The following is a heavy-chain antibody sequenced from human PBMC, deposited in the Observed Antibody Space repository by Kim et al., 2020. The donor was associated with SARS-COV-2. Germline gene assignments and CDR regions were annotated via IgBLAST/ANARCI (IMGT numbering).Heavy chain of an antibody. CDR1: GGSFSGYY. CDR3: ASGYYGSGSYSY. D-gene: IGHD3-10*01. V-gene: IGHV4-34*01. J-gene: IGHJ4*02. CDR2: INHSGST. Sequence: SETLSLTCAVYGGSFSGYYWSWIRQPPGKGLEWIGEINHSGSTNYNPSLKSRVTISVDTSKNQFSLKLSSVTAADTAVYYCASGYYGSGSYSYWGQGTLVTVSS.